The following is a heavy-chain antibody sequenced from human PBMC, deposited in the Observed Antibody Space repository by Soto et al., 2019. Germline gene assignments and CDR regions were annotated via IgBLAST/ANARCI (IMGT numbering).Heavy chain of an antibody. CDR2: INPNSGAT. V-gene: IGHV1-2*04. CDR3: ARGGSSGYLVYDYYGMDV. J-gene: IGHJ6*02. D-gene: IGHD3-22*01. Sequence: QVQLVQSGAEMKKPGASVNVSCKASGYTFTGYYMHWVRQAPGQGLEWMGWINPNSGATNYAQKVKGWVTMTRDTCIRTAEMDLSWLRSDDTDVDYCARGGSSGYLVYDYYGMDVWGQGTTVTVSS. CDR1: GYTFTGYY.